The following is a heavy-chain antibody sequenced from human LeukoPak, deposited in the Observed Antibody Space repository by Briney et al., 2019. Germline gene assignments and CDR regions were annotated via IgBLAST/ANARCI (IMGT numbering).Heavy chain of an antibody. CDR3: GSGSYYNAVDY. J-gene: IGHJ4*02. CDR1: GGSISSYY. D-gene: IGHD3-10*01. CDR2: IYTSGST. Sequence: SETLSLTCTVSGGSISSYYWSWIRQPAGKGLEWIGRIYTSGSTNYNPSLKSRVTMSVDTSKNQFSLKLSSVTAEDTAVYYCGSGSYYNAVDYWGQGTLVTVSS. V-gene: IGHV4-4*07.